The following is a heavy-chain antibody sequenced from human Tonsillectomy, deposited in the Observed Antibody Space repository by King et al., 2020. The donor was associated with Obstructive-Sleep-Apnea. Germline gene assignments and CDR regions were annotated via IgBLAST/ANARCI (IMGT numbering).Heavy chain of an antibody. CDR1: GFTFSNSW. Sequence: VQLVESGGGSVQPGGSLRLSCAASGFTFSNSWMTWVRQSPGKGLEWVATLNSDGSDKYYVDSVKGRFTISRDNAKNSLYLQMNSLRGEDTAVYYCATVEIIDDWGQGTLVTVSS. CDR2: LNSDGSDK. CDR3: ATVEIIDD. V-gene: IGHV3-7*01. J-gene: IGHJ4*02. D-gene: IGHD2/OR15-2a*01.